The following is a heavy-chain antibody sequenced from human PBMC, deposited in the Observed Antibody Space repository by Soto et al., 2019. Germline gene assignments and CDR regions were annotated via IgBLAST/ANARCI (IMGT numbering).Heavy chain of an antibody. CDR3: AKALRFTFTTGYYMDV. Sequence: EVQLLESGGGLVQPGGSLSLSCAASGFTVSSYAMSWVRQAPGKGLEWVSVISGSGSTYSADSVKGRFTISRDSSKSTVYLQMNSLRADDTAVYYCAKALRFTFTTGYYMDVWGRGTTVTVSS. V-gene: IGHV3-23*01. D-gene: IGHD3-16*01. CDR2: ISGSGST. J-gene: IGHJ6*03. CDR1: GFTVSSYA.